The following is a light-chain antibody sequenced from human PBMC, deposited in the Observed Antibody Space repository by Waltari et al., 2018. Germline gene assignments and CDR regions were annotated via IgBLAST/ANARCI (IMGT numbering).Light chain of an antibody. V-gene: IGLV2-14*01. J-gene: IGLJ2*01. CDR2: EVS. CDR3: SSYTSSSTHVV. Sequence: QSALTQPASVSGSPGQSIPISCTGPSSDVGGYNYVSWYQQHPGKAPKLMIYEVSKRPSGVSNRCSGAKSSNTASLTISGLQAEDEADYYCSSYTSSSTHVVFGGGTKLTVL. CDR1: SSDVGGYNY.